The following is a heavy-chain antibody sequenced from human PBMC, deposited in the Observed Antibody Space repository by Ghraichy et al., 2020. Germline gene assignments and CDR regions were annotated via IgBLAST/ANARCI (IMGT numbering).Heavy chain of an antibody. CDR3: ARHRKTEWELLDY. D-gene: IGHD1-26*01. CDR1: GGSISSSSYY. J-gene: IGHJ4*02. CDR2: IYYSGST. V-gene: IGHV4-39*01. Sequence: ESLNISCTVSGGSISSSSYYWGWIRQPPGKGLEWIGSIYYSGSTYYNPSLKSRVTISVDTSKNQFSLKLSSVTAADTAVYYCARHRKTEWELLDYWGQGTLVTVSS.